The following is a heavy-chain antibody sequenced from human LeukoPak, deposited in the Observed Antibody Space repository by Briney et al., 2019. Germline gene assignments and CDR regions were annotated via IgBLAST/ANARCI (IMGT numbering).Heavy chain of an antibody. V-gene: IGHV3-30*02. Sequence: QPGGSLRLSCAASGFTFSSYGMHWVRQAPGKGLEWVAFIRYDGSNKYYADSVKGRFTISRDNSKNTLYLQMNSLRAEDTAVYYCAKEGGSYTLKDDFDYWGQGTLVTVSS. CDR1: GFTFSSYG. CDR3: AKEGGSYTLKDDFDY. D-gene: IGHD1-26*01. CDR2: IRYDGSNK. J-gene: IGHJ4*02.